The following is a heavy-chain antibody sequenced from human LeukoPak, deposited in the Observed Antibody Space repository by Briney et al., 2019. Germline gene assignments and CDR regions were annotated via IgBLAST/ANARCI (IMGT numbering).Heavy chain of an antibody. CDR2: INPSGGST. V-gene: IGHV1-46*01. Sequence: ASVKVSCKASGYTFTSYDINWVRQATGQGLEWMGIINPSGGSTSYAQKFQGRVTMTRDTSTSTVYMELSSLRSEDTAVYYCAREERGITMIVGGDWFDPWGQGTLVTVSS. CDR3: AREERGITMIVGGDWFDP. J-gene: IGHJ5*02. D-gene: IGHD3-22*01. CDR1: GYTFTSYD.